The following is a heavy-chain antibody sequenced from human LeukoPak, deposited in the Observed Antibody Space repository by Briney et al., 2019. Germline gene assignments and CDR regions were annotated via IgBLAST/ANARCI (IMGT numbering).Heavy chain of an antibody. V-gene: IGHV1-69*01. CDR1: GGTFSSYA. CDR3: ARDLYSRRMNYYGSGSYFAY. D-gene: IGHD3-10*01. CDR2: IIPIFGTA. J-gene: IGHJ4*02. Sequence: SVKVSCKASGGTFSSYAISWVRQAPGQGLEWVGGIIPIFGTANYAQKFQGRVTITADESTTTAYMELRSLRSDDTAVYYCARDLYSRRMNYYGSGSYFAYWGQGTLVTVSS.